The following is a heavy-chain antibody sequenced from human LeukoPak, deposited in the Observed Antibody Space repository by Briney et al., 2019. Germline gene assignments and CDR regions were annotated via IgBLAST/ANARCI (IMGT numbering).Heavy chain of an antibody. Sequence: SETLSLTCTVSGGSISSGGYYWSWIRQHPGKGLEWIGYIYYSGSTYYNPSLKSRVTISVDTSKNQFSLKVSSVTAADTAVYYCARVRSYGSTLDYWGQGTLVTVSS. D-gene: IGHD5-18*01. CDR3: ARVRSYGSTLDY. CDR1: GGSISSGGYY. J-gene: IGHJ4*02. V-gene: IGHV4-31*03. CDR2: IYYSGST.